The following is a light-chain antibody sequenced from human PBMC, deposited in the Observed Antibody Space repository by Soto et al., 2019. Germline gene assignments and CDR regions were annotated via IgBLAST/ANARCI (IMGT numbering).Light chain of an antibody. CDR1: QSVSSSY. Sequence: EIMLTQSPGTLSLSPGERATLSCRASQSVSSSYLAWYQQKPGQAPRLLIYGASSRATGIPDRFSGSGSGTHFTLTISSLQPEDFGTYYCQQTDSFPITFGQGTRLEIK. CDR2: GAS. J-gene: IGKJ5*01. V-gene: IGKV3-20*01. CDR3: QQTDSFPIT.